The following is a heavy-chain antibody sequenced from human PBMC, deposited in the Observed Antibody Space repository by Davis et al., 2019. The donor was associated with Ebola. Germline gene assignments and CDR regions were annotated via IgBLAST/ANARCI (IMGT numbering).Heavy chain of an antibody. Sequence: AASVKVSCKASGYTFTGYYMHWVRQAPGQGLEWMGWINPNSGGTNYAQKFQGRVTMTRDTSISTAYMELRSLRSDDTAVYYCARLGYYYDSSGYFSFGDYWGQGTLVTVSS. CDR2: INPNSGGT. CDR1: GYTFTGYY. J-gene: IGHJ4*02. V-gene: IGHV1-2*02. CDR3: ARLGYYYDSSGYFSFGDY. D-gene: IGHD3-22*01.